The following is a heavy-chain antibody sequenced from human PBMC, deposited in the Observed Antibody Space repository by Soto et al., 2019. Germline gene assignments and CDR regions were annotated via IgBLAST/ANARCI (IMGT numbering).Heavy chain of an antibody. CDR1: GGSISSSSYY. CDR3: ARLSGYESGYDNMYYFDY. V-gene: IGHV4-39*01. J-gene: IGHJ4*02. Sequence: SETLSLTCTVSGGSISSSSYYWGWIRQPPGKGLEWIGSIYYSGSTYYNPSLKSRVTISVDTSKNQFSLKLSSVSAADTAVYYCARLSGYESGYDNMYYFDYWGQGTLVTVSS. CDR2: IYYSGST. D-gene: IGHD5-12*01.